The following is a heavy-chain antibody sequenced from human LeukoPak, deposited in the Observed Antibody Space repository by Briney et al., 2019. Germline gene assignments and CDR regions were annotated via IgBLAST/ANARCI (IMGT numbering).Heavy chain of an antibody. J-gene: IGHJ4*02. CDR2: SNHSGST. Sequence: SETLSLTCAVYGGSFSGYYWSWIRQSPGKGLEWIGESNHSGSTNYNPSLKSRVTISVDTSRNQFSLKLSSVTAADTAVYYCARRVTTFGRNDVDSWGQGTLVTVSS. CDR1: GGSFSGYY. CDR3: ARRVTTFGRNDVDS. V-gene: IGHV4-34*01. D-gene: IGHD1-1*01.